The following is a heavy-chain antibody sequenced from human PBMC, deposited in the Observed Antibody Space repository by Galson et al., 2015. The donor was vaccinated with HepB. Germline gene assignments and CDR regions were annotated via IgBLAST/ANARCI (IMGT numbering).Heavy chain of an antibody. V-gene: IGHV3-9*01. Sequence: SLRLSCAASGFTFDDYAMHWVRQAPGKGLEWVSGISWNSGSIGYADSVKGRFTISRDNAKNSLYLQMNSLRAEDTALYYCAKSTGDDLHYYYYMDVWGKGTTVTVSS. CDR3: AKSTGDDLHYYYYMDV. D-gene: IGHD3-10*01. CDR2: ISWNSGSI. CDR1: GFTFDDYA. J-gene: IGHJ6*03.